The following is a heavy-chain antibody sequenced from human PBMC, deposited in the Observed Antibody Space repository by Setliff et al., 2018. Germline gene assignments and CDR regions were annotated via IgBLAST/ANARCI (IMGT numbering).Heavy chain of an antibody. CDR1: GFTFTSHA. D-gene: IGHD6-19*01. Sequence: GGSLRLSCEASGFTFTSHAMGWVRQAPGKGLEWVSGISGYGSRTYYADPVKGRSTISRDNSQNTMYLQMNSLRAEDTAVYYCIRDTSGRDAFDIWGQGTMVTVSS. J-gene: IGHJ3*02. CDR3: IRDTSGRDAFDI. CDR2: ISGYGSRT. V-gene: IGHV3-23*01.